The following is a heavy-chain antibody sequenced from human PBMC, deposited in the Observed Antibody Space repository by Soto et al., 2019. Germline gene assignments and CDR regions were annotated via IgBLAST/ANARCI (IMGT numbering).Heavy chain of an antibody. CDR3: ARDIDNRDYYYGLDV. D-gene: IGHD1-20*01. J-gene: IGHJ6*02. CDR1: GFVLKNYE. CDR2: ISNSGNTI. V-gene: IGHV3-48*03. Sequence: GGSLRLSCVASGFVLKNYEMNWVRQAPGKGLEWISYISNSGNTIYVADSMRGRFTISRDNAKNSLFLQMNSLRADDTAVYYCARDIDNRDYYYGLDVWGQGTKVTV.